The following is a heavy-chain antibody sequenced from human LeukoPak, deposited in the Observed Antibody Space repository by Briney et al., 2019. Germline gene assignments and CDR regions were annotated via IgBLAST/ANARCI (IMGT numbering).Heavy chain of an antibody. Sequence: SETLSLTCTVSGGSISSTRYYWGWIRQPPGKGLEWIGSIYYIGSTYYNPSLKSRVTISVDTSKNQFSLKLRSVTAADTAVYYCARHVNSNGSPSDYWGQGTLVTVS. CDR1: GGSISSTRYY. CDR3: ARHVNSNGSPSDY. D-gene: IGHD1-26*01. V-gene: IGHV4-39*01. CDR2: IYYIGST. J-gene: IGHJ4*02.